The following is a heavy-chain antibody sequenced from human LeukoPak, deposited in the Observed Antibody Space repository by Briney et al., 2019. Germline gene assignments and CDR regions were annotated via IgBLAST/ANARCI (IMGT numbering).Heavy chain of an antibody. CDR2: IKQDGSEK. Sequence: PGGSLRLSCAASGFTFSSYWMSWVRQAPGKGLEWVANIKQDGSEKYYVDSGKGRFTIARDNAKNSLYLQMNSLRAEDTAVYYCAKYNWNYVQIYYYYYMDVWGKGTTVTVSS. V-gene: IGHV3-7*01. CDR3: AKYNWNYVQIYYYYYMDV. D-gene: IGHD1-7*01. CDR1: GFTFSSYW. J-gene: IGHJ6*03.